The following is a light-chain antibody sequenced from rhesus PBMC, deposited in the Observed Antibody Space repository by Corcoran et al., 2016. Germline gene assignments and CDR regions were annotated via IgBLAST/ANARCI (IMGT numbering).Light chain of an antibody. CDR1: SSDIGDYNR. CDR2: SFS. Sequence: AALPLSPLVSWSPGPSVTVSSPGPSSDIGDYNRVSWYQQHPGNSPKLKLYSFSKRPSGVSDRFSGSTSGSTASLTISGLQAEDEADYYCSSDASSSAYIFGAGTRLTVL. J-gene: IGLJ1*01. CDR3: SSDASSSAYI. V-gene: IGLV2-13*02.